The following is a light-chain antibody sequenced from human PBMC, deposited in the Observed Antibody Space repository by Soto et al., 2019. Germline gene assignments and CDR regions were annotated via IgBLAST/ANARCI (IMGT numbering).Light chain of an antibody. J-gene: IGLJ2*01. Sequence: QAVVTQEPSLTVSPGGTVTLTCGSSTGAVTSDYYPNWFQQKPGQAPRALIYSTSNEHSWTPARFSGSLLGGKAALTVSGVQPEDEAEYYCLVFYSDAWVFGGGTKLTVL. CDR3: LVFYSDAWV. V-gene: IGLV7-43*01. CDR2: STS. CDR1: TGAVTSDYY.